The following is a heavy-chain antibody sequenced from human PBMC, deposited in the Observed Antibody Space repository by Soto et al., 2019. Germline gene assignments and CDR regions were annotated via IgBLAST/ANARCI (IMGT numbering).Heavy chain of an antibody. J-gene: IGHJ4*02. D-gene: IGHD1-1*01. Sequence: QVQLQESGPGLVKPSETLSLTCTVSGGSVSSYYWSWIRQPPGKGLEYIGYIYHSGSTSYNPSLKSRVTISLDTSKNPFSLKLSSVTAADTAMYYCARQNGNYFEYWGQGTLVTVSS. CDR1: GGSVSSYY. CDR3: ARQNGNYFEY. V-gene: IGHV4-59*08. CDR2: IYHSGST.